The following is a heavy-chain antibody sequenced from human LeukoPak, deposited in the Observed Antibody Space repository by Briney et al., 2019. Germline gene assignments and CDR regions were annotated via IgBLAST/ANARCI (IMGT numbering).Heavy chain of an antibody. CDR1: GFTFSRYW. CDR3: ARVLDRGSGDCIFDY. J-gene: IGHJ4*02. Sequence: PGGSLRLSCAASGFTFSRYWMSWVRQAPGKGLEGVVNIKRDGSEKKYVDSVRGRFTISRDNAKNSLYLQMNSLTAEDTAVYYCARVLDRGSGDCIFDYWGQGILVTVSS. D-gene: IGHD2-21*02. CDR2: IKRDGSEK. V-gene: IGHV3-7*01.